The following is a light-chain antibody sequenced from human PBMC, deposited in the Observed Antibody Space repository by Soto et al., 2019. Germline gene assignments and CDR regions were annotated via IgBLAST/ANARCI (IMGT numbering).Light chain of an antibody. V-gene: IGLV2-14*01. Sequence: QSALTQPASVSGSPRQSITLSCTGNSSDIGGYDYVSWYQRHPGKAPKLIIYDVNNRPSGVSNRFSGSKSGNTASLTISGLQAEDEADYYCTSYASGSSHVVFGGGTKLTVL. CDR2: DVN. J-gene: IGLJ2*01. CDR1: SSDIGGYDY. CDR3: TSYASGSSHVV.